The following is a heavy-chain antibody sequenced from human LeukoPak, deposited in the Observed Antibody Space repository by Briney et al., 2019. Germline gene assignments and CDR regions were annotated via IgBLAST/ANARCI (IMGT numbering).Heavy chain of an antibody. CDR3: AKPRDVGSGWYFDY. J-gene: IGHJ4*02. D-gene: IGHD6-19*01. Sequence: GGSLRLSCAASGFTFSSYAMSWVRQAPGKVLEWVSAISGSGGSTYYADSVKGRFTISRDNSKNTLYLQMNSLRAEDTAVYYCAKPRDVGSGWYFDYWGQGTLVTVSS. CDR1: GFTFSSYA. V-gene: IGHV3-23*01. CDR2: ISGSGGST.